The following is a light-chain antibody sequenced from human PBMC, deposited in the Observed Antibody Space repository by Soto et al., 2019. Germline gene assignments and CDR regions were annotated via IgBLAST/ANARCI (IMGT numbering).Light chain of an antibody. Sequence: DIQMTQSPSTLSASEGDRVTITCRASQSISPWLAWYQQKPGKPPNLLIYKASSLESGVPARFSGSGSGTEFTLTISSLQPDDFATYYCLQYNTYPWTFGQGTKVEIK. CDR3: LQYNTYPWT. J-gene: IGKJ1*01. CDR1: QSISPW. V-gene: IGKV1-5*03. CDR2: KAS.